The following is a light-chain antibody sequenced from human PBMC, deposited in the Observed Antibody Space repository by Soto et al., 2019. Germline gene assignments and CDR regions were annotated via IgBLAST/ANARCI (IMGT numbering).Light chain of an antibody. V-gene: IGKV3-15*01. Sequence: EIVMTQSPATLSVSPRERATLSCRASQSVSSNLACYQQKPGQAPRLLIYGASTRATGIPARFSGSGSGTSFTLTISSLQSEDLAVYYCQQYNNWPFTFGPGTKVDIK. CDR3: QQYNNWPFT. J-gene: IGKJ3*01. CDR1: QSVSSN. CDR2: GAS.